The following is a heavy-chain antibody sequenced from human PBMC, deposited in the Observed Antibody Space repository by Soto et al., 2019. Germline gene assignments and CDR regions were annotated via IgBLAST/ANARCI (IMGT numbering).Heavy chain of an antibody. CDR3: ATPYYYNH. CDR1: GFMFSAYT. V-gene: IGHV3-21*01. Sequence: GGSLRRSCAASGFMFSAYTISWVRQAPGKGLEWLSSITSNSDHIDYADSVRGRFTVSRDNARKSLYLQMGSLGAEDTGVYYCATPYYYNHWGPGTLVTVYS. CDR2: ITSNSDHI. J-gene: IGHJ4*02.